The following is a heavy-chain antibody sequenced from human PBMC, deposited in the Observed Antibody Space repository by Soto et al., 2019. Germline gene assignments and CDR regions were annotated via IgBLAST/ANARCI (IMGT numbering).Heavy chain of an antibody. V-gene: IGHV1-18*01. D-gene: IGHD6-13*01. CDR3: ARDRGVAPPVAGNTHYYYYMDV. J-gene: IGHJ6*03. CDR2: ISAFNGNT. CDR1: GYSFTNYG. Sequence: QDQLVQSGAEVKKPGASVTVSCKASGYSFTNYGFTWVRQAPGQGLEGMGWISAFNGNTHYAQNLQGRVTMTTDASTSTAYMELRSLRSDDTALYYCARDRGVAPPVAGNTHYYYYMDVWGKVTTVTAS.